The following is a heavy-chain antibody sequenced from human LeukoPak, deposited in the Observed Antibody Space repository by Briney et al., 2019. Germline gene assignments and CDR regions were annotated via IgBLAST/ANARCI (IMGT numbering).Heavy chain of an antibody. J-gene: IGHJ3*02. Sequence: SETLSLTCAVYGGSFSDYYWSWIRQPPGKGLEWIGEINHSGSTNYNPSLKSRVTMSVDTSKNQFSLKLSSVTAADTAVYYCARDHDTADAFDIWGQGTMVTVSS. CDR3: ARDHDTADAFDI. CDR2: INHSGST. CDR1: GGSFSDYY. V-gene: IGHV4-34*01. D-gene: IGHD5-18*01.